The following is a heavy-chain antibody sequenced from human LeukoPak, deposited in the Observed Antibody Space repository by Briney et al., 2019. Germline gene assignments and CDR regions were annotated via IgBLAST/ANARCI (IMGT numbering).Heavy chain of an antibody. D-gene: IGHD1-26*01. Sequence: SETLSLTRSVSGASLSSYYWDWVRQSPGKGLEWIGYISDTGKTDSNPSLRSRVTISLGTSKTQFSLRLRSVTAADSAVYYCATGYYEPFATWGPGILVTVSS. J-gene: IGHJ5*02. CDR3: ATGYYEPFAT. CDR1: GASLSSYY. V-gene: IGHV4-59*01. CDR2: ISDTGKT.